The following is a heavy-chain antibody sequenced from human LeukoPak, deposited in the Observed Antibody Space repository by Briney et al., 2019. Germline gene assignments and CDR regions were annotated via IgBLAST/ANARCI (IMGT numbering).Heavy chain of an antibody. Sequence: GSLRLSCAASGYTFSCHGMTWVRQAPGKGLEWVSTINGAGDNTNYAETVKGRFTISRDNSKNTVYLQMNSLRAEDTAIYYCAKVTVCYGCYFDYWGQGTQVTVSS. J-gene: IGHJ4*02. D-gene: IGHD3-16*01. CDR3: AKVTVCYGCYFDY. CDR1: GYTFSCHG. V-gene: IGHV3-23*01. CDR2: INGAGDNT.